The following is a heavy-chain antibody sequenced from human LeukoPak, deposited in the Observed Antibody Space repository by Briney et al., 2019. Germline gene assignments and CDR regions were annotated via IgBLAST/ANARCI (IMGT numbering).Heavy chain of an antibody. CDR3: ARALNPYYYYMDV. Sequence: PSETLSLTCTVSGGSISSYYWSWIRQPSGKGLEWIGYIYYSGSTNYNPSLKSRVTISVDTSKNQFSLKLSSVTAADTAVYYCARALNPYYYYMDVWGKGTTVTVSS. CDR2: IYYSGST. J-gene: IGHJ6*03. CDR1: GGSISSYY. D-gene: IGHD1-14*01. V-gene: IGHV4-59*01.